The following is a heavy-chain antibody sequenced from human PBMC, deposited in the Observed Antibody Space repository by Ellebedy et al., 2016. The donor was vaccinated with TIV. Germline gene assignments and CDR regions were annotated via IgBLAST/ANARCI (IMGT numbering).Heavy chain of an antibody. CDR3: ARGLYRAVAGTYWFDP. CDR1: GGTFSSYA. CDR2: IIPIFGTA. J-gene: IGHJ5*02. D-gene: IGHD6-19*01. V-gene: IGHV1-69*05. Sequence: ASVKVSCKASGGTFSSYAISWVRQAPGQGLEWMGGIIPIFGTANYAQKFQGRVTMTRDTSTSTVYMELSSLRSEDTAVYYCARGLYRAVAGTYWFDPWGQGTLVTVSS.